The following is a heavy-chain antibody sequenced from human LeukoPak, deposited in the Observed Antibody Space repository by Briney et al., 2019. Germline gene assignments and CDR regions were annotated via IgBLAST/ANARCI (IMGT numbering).Heavy chain of an antibody. CDR1: GFTFSSYA. Sequence: GGSLRLSCAASGFTFSSYAVSRVRQTPGKGLEWVSAISGSGGGTYYADSVKGRFTISRDNSKNTLYLQMNSLRAEDTAVYYCANTLTTVVIPGAFDIWGQGTMVTVSS. V-gene: IGHV3-23*01. J-gene: IGHJ3*02. D-gene: IGHD4-17*01. CDR2: ISGSGGGT. CDR3: ANTLTTVVIPGAFDI.